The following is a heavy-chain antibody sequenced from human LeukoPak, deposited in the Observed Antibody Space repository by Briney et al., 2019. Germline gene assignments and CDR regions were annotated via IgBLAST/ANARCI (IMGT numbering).Heavy chain of an antibody. J-gene: IGHJ4*02. CDR1: GFPFSSYA. D-gene: IGHD1-20*01. CDR2: ISASGGSS. V-gene: IGHV3-23*01. CDR3: AKDRITGTPYYFDY. Sequence: PGGSLRLSCAASGFPFSSYAMSWVRQAPGKGLEWVLGISASGGSSYYADSVKGRFTISRDNSKNTLYLQMDSLRAEDTAVYYCAKDRITGTPYYFDYWGQGTLVTVSS.